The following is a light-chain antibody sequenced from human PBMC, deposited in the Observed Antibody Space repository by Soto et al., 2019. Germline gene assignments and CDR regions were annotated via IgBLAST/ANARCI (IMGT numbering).Light chain of an antibody. CDR1: QSISDY. CDR3: QQIYSSPFT. V-gene: IGKV1-39*01. CDR2: GAS. J-gene: IGKJ3*01. Sequence: DIQMTQSPSSLSASVGDRVAITCRATQSISDYLNWYQQKPGKALKLLIYGASNLQSGVPSRFSGSGSGTDFTLTISGLQPEDFAIYYCQQIYSSPFTFGPGTKVDVK.